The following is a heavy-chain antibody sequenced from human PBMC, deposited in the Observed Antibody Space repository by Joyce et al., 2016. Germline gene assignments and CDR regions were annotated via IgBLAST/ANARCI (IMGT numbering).Heavy chain of an antibody. D-gene: IGHD3-9*01. V-gene: IGHV3-74*01. Sequence: EVLLVESGGGLVQPGGSLRLSCEASGFTFSNYGMYWARQAQGKGLVGVSRIKTDGGSANYADPVKGRFTISRDNAKNTLYLQMNSLRVEDTAVYYCARGHLTGYCRDYWGQGTLVTVSS. J-gene: IGHJ4*02. CDR3: ARGHLTGYCRDY. CDR2: IKTDGGSA. CDR1: GFTFSNYG.